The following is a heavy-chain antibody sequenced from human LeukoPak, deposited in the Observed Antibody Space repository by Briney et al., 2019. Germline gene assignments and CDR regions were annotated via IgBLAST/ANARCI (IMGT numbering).Heavy chain of an antibody. CDR1: GFTFSSYE. Sequence: PGGSLRLSCAASGFTFSSYEMNWVRQAPGKGLEWVSYISSSGSTIYYADSVEGRFTISRDNAKNSLYLQMNSLRAEDTAVYYCARVWYSGSYPVDYWGQGTLVTVSS. J-gene: IGHJ4*02. CDR3: ARVWYSGSYPVDY. V-gene: IGHV3-48*03. CDR2: ISSSGSTI. D-gene: IGHD1-26*01.